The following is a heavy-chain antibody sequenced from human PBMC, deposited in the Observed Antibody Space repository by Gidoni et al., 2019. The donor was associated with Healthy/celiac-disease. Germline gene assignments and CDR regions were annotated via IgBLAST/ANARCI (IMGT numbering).Heavy chain of an antibody. CDR2: ISGSGGST. CDR3: AKDIKVKSSGYYVGFDY. CDR1: GFTFSSYA. J-gene: IGHJ4*02. V-gene: IGHV3-23*01. D-gene: IGHD3-22*01. Sequence: EVQLLESGGGLVQPGGSLRLSCAASGFTFSSYAMSWVRQAPGKGLEWVSAISGSGGSTYYADSVKGRFTISRDNSKNTLYLQMNSLRAEDTAVYYCAKDIKVKSSGYYVGFDYWGQGTLVTVSS.